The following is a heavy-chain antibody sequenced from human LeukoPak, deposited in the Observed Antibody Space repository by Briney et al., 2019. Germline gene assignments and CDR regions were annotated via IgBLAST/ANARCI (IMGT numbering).Heavy chain of an antibody. CDR2: IYTSGST. Sequence: SETLSLTCTVSGGPISGYYWSWIRQPAGKGLEWLGRIYTSGSTNYNPSLMSRFTVSLDTSKNQFSLKLSSMSRSDTSVYYCPVGGYGSGSLNLLDIYGQGILVTVSS. D-gene: IGHD3-10*01. J-gene: IGHJ5*01. CDR1: GGPISGYY. CDR3: PVGGYGSGSLNLLDI. V-gene: IGHV4-4*07.